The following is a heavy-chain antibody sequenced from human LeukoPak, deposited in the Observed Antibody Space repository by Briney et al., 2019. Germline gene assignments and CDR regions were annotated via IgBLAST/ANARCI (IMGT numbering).Heavy chain of an antibody. Sequence: SVKVSCKASGFTFSSSVLHWVRHARGQRLEWIGWLVVGSGYTSYAQNFQERVTLTRDMSTSTSFMELSSLRSEDTAVYYCAAELAVGRGCFDYWGQGTLVTVSS. CDR2: LVVGSGYT. D-gene: IGHD1-1*01. V-gene: IGHV1-58*01. CDR1: GFTFSSSV. CDR3: AAELAVGRGCFDY. J-gene: IGHJ4*02.